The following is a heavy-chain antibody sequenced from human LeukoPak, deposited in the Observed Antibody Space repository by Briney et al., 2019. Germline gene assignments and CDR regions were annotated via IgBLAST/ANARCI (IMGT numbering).Heavy chain of an antibody. CDR1: GDTVSNNSAV. D-gene: IGHD3-16*01. CDR2: TYYRSKWYN. V-gene: IGHV6-1*01. J-gene: IGHJ1*01. Sequence: SQTLSLTCAISGDTVSNNSAVWNWIRQSPSRGLEWLGRTYYRSKWYNDYAVSVKSRITVNPDTSKNQFSLQLNSVTPEGTAVYYCAGGGYFRHWGQGTLVTVSS. CDR3: AGGGYFRH.